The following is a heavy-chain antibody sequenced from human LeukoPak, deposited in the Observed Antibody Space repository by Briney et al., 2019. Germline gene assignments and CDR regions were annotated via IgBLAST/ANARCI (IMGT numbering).Heavy chain of an antibody. CDR2: IYYSGST. V-gene: IGHV4-59*08. J-gene: IGHJ3*02. CDR1: GGSISSYY. Sequence: PSETLSLTCTVSGGSISSYYWSWIRQPPGKGLEWIGYIYYSGSTNYNPSLKSRVTISVDTSKNQFSLKLSSVTAADTAVYYCARNAYSSSWYDAFDISGQGTMVTVSS. CDR3: ARNAYSSSWYDAFDI. D-gene: IGHD6-13*01.